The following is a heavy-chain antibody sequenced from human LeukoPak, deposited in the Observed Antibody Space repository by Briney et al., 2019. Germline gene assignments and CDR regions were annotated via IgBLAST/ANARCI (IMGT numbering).Heavy chain of an antibody. CDR2: IYYSGST. Sequence: SETLSLTCTVSGGSISSGGYYWSWIRQHPGKGLEWIGYIYYSGSTYYNPSLKSRVTISVDTSKNQFSLKLSSVTAADTAVYYCARSFSDRYYFELWGQGALVTVSS. CDR1: GGSISSGGYY. J-gene: IGHJ4*02. D-gene: IGHD1-14*01. CDR3: ARSFSDRYYFEL. V-gene: IGHV4-31*03.